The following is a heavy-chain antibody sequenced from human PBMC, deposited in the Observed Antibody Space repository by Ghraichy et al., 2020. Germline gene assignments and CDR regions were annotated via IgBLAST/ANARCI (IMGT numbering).Heavy chain of an antibody. J-gene: IGHJ4*02. D-gene: IGHD1-26*01. Sequence: GGSLRLSCAASGFTFSSYSMNWVRQTPGKGLEWVSVISSSSSYIYYADSVKGRFTISRDNAKNSLYLQMNSLRAEDTAVYYCAREALGAHSIDYWGQGTLVTVSS. V-gene: IGHV3-21*01. CDR2: ISSSSSYI. CDR3: AREALGAHSIDY. CDR1: GFTFSSYS.